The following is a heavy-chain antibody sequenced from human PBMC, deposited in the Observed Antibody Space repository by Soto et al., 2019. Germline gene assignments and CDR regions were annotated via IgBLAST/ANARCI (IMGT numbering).Heavy chain of an antibody. V-gene: IGHV3-66*01. CDR2: IYSGGST. CDR1: GFTVSSNY. D-gene: IGHD2-21*02. J-gene: IGHJ3*02. CDR3: ASLGDDNAFDI. Sequence: DVQLVESGGIVVQPGGSLRLSCAASGFTVSSNYMSWVRQAPGKGLEWVSVIYSGGSTYYADSVKGRFTISRDNSKNTLYLQMNSLRAEDTAVYYCASLGDDNAFDIWGQGTMVTVSS.